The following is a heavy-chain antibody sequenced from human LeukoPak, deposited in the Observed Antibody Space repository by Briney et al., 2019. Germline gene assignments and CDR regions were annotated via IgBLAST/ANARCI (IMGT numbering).Heavy chain of an antibody. Sequence: GGSLRLSCTGSGFTFRTCAFSWVRQAPGKGLEWVSATGSNGVTYYADSVKGRFTISRDNSKNALYLQMNGLRADDTAVYYCGIRDTSDYYVFWGQGTLVTVSS. V-gene: IGHV3-23*01. CDR1: GFTFRTCA. D-gene: IGHD3-22*01. CDR3: GIRDTSDYYVF. CDR2: TGSNGVT. J-gene: IGHJ4*02.